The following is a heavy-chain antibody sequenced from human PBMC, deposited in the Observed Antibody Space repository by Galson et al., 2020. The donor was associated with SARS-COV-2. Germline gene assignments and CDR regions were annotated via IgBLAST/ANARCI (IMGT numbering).Heavy chain of an antibody. CDR1: GGSVSYYY. D-gene: IGHD1-26*01. CDR2: IFSSVNT. Sequence: ASETLSLTCTVSGGSVSYYYWSWIRQPPGKGLEWIGYIFSSVNTDYNPSLNSRVTMSVDTSKNQFSLRLTSVTAADPAVYYCARGRALILGINNCAYWGQGTLVTVSS. CDR3: ARGRALILGINNCAY. V-gene: IGHV4-59*02. J-gene: IGHJ4*02.